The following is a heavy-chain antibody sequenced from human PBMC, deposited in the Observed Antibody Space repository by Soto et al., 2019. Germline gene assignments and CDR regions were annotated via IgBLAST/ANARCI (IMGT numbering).Heavy chain of an antibody. Sequence: VQLVVSGGGLVKPGGSLRISCAASGFTFSGHYMDWVRQAPGKGLEWLGRIRNKPNGHTTEYAASVKGRFTISRDDSKNSVYLQMNSLKSEDTAVYYCSTTVITAPLFEYWGQGTLVTVSS. D-gene: IGHD3-16*01. CDR3: STTVITAPLFEY. CDR2: IRNKPNGHTT. J-gene: IGHJ4*02. V-gene: IGHV3-72*01. CDR1: GFTFSGHY.